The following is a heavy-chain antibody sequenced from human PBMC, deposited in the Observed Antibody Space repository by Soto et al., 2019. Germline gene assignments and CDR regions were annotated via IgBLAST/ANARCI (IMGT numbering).Heavy chain of an antibody. V-gene: IGHV3-33*06. D-gene: IGHD6-13*01. J-gene: IGHJ4*02. CDR1: GFTFSSYG. Sequence: QVQLVESGGGVVQPGGSLRLSCAASGFTFSSYGMHWVRQAPGNGLDWVAVIWYDGSNTYYADSVKGRFTISRDNSKNTLDQQMNSLRAEDTAVYDCPKHQLDSSRWFDYWGQGNLVSDSS. CDR3: PKHQLDSSRWFDY. CDR2: IWYDGSNT.